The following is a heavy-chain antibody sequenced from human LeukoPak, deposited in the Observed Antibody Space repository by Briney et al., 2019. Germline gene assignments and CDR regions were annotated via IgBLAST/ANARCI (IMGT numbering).Heavy chain of an antibody. CDR2: ISGSGGST. J-gene: IGHJ4*02. CDR3: AKQRPYSGYDYGYFDY. CDR1: GFTFSSYA. Sequence: GGSLRLSCAASGFTFSSYAMSWVRQAPGKGLEWVSAISGSGGSTYYADSVKGRFTISRDSSKNTLYLQMNSLRAEDTAVYYCAKQRPYSGYDYGYFDYWGQGTLVTVSS. V-gene: IGHV3-23*01. D-gene: IGHD5-12*01.